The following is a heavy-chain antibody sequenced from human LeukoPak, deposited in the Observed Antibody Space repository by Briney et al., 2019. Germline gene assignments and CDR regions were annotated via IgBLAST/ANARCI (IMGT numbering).Heavy chain of an antibody. V-gene: IGHV3-21*06. D-gene: IGHD5-24*01. Sequence: GGSLRLSCAASGFTFSTYSMNWVRQAPGKGLEWVSSINSGGTHRFHSDSVKGRFTISRDNAKNSLYPQMNSLRGEDSAVYFCAREMAAIQDLDYWGQGTLVTVSS. J-gene: IGHJ4*02. CDR3: AREMAAIQDLDY. CDR1: GFTFSTYS. CDR2: INSGGTHR.